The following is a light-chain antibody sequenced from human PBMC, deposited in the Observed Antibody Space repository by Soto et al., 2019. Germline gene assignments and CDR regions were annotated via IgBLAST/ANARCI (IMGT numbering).Light chain of an antibody. CDR1: QNVGRN. CDR3: QQYNNWPPMST. V-gene: IGKV3-15*01. J-gene: IGKJ2*01. CDR2: GTS. Sequence: EIVMTQSPDTLSVSPGERATLSCRASQNVGRNVAWYQQRPGQAPRLLIHGTSTRAADIPGRFSGSVSGTEFTLTINSLQPEDFVIYYGQQYNNWPPMSTFGQGTKLEMK.